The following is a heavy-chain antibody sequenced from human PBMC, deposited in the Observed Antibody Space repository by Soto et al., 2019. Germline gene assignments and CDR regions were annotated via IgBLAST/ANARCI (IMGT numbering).Heavy chain of an antibody. D-gene: IGHD3-10*01. J-gene: IGHJ6*02. CDR3: TNGSAPRAGSGMNV. CDR2: IKSRSDGGTT. V-gene: IGHV3-15*01. CDR1: AFTSSNAW. Sequence: EVQLVESGGGLVKPGGSLRLSCAASAFTSSNAWMTWVRQAPGKGLEWIGRIKSRSDGGTTDYAAPVKGRFVISRDDSKNTLYLQMTSLKTEDSAVYYCTNGSAPRAGSGMNVWGQGTTVIVSS.